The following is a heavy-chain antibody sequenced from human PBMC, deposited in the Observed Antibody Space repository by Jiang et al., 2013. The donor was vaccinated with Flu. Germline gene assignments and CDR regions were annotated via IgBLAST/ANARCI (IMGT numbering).Heavy chain of an antibody. Sequence: TYYNPSLKSRVTISVDTSKNQFSLKLSSVTAADTAVYYCARDRGSSSSGLGYWGQGTLVTVSS. CDR2: T. J-gene: IGHJ4*02. CDR3: ARDRGSSSSGLGY. V-gene: IGHV4-39*07. D-gene: IGHD6-6*01.